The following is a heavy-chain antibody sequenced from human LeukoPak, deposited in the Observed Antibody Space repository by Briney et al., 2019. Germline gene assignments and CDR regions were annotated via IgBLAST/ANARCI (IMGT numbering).Heavy chain of an antibody. CDR3: ARETDDVHYGGNSNWFDP. CDR1: GGSISSGGYY. J-gene: IGHJ5*02. CDR2: IYYSGST. V-gene: IGHV4-31*03. Sequence: PSETLSLTCTVSGGSISSGGYYWSWIRQHPGKGLEWIGYIYYSGSTYYNPSLKSRVTVSVDTSKNQFSLKLSSVTAADTAVYYCARETDDVHYGGNSNWFDPWGQGTLVTVSS. D-gene: IGHD4-23*01.